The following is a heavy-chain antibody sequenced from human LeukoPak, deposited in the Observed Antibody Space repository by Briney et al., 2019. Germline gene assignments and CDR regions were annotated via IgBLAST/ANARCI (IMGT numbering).Heavy chain of an antibody. CDR2: IYYNGNT. V-gene: IGHV4-31*03. D-gene: IGHD4-17*01. Sequence: SETLSLTCTASGGSISSSGYYWSWIRQRPGKGLEWVGYIYYNGNTYYNPSLKSRIAISVDTSENQFSLRLTSVTAADTAVYYCARDGDTVTHFDYWGQGTLVTVSS. CDR3: ARDGDTVTHFDY. CDR1: GGSISSSGYY. J-gene: IGHJ4*02.